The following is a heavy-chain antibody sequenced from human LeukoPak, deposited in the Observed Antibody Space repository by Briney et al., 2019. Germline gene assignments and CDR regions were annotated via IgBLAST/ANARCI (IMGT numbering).Heavy chain of an antibody. CDR2: IYYSGST. J-gene: IGHJ4*02. CDR3: ARDSGSYVHY. V-gene: IGHV4-39*01. CDR1: GGSISSSSYY. Sequence: SESLSLTCTVSGGSISSSSYYWGWIRQPPGKGLEWIGSIYYSGSTYYNPSLKSRVTISVDTSKNQFSLKLSSVTAADTAVYYCARDSGSYVHYWAQGTLVTVSS. D-gene: IGHD3-10*01.